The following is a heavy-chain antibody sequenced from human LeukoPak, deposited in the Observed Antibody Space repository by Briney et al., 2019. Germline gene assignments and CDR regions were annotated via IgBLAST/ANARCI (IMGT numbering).Heavy chain of an antibody. V-gene: IGHV3-48*03. D-gene: IGHD2-15*01. J-gene: IGHJ4*02. CDR2: ISNSGSTI. Sequence: GGSMRLSCAASGFTFSSYEMNWIRQAPGKGLEWVSYISNSGSTIYYADSVKGRFTISRDNAKNSLYLQMNSLRAEDTAVYYCARRYCGGGRCYAYFDYWGQGTLVTVSS. CDR3: ARRYCGGGRCYAYFDY. CDR1: GFTFSSYE.